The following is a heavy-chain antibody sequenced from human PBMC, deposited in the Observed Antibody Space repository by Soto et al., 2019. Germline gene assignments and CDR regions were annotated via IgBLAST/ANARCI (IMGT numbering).Heavy chain of an antibody. D-gene: IGHD2-15*01. Sequence: QVQLQESGPGLVKPSGTLSLTCAVSSGSISSSNWWRWVRQPPGKGLERIGEIYHSGSTNYNPSLKSRGTMSVDNSRNQYALKLGSVTAADTAVYYCAMEYCSGGSCRGHFDYWGQGTLVTVSS. CDR2: IYHSGST. J-gene: IGHJ4*02. CDR1: SGSISSSNW. V-gene: IGHV4-4*02. CDR3: AMEYCSGGSCRGHFDY.